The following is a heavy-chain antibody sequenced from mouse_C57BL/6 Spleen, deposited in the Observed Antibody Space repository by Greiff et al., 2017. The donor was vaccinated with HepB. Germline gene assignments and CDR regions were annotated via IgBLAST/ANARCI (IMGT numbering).Heavy chain of an antibody. CDR2: INPNNGGT. V-gene: IGHV1-26*01. CDR1: GYTFTDYY. D-gene: IGHD2-5*01. CDR3: ARSGDSNYEN. J-gene: IGHJ3*01. Sequence: EVQLQQSGPELVKPGASVKISCKASGYTFTDYYMNWVKQSHGKSLEWIGDINPNNGGTSYNQKFKGKATLTVDKSSSTAYMELRSLTSEDSAVYYCARSGDSNYENWGQGTLVTVSA.